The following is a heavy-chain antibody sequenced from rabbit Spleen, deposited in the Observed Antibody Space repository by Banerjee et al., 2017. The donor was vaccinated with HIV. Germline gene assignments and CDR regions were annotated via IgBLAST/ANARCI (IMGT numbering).Heavy chain of an antibody. CDR2: IYTGTTGNT. CDR1: GFSFSSSYW. V-gene: IGHV1S40*01. D-gene: IGHD1-1*01. Sequence: QSLEESGGDLVKPGASLTLTCTASGFSFSSSYWICWVRQAPGKGLEWIGCIYTGTTGNTVYATWAKGRFTISKTSSTTVTLKMTSLTAADTATCFCARADTASSGYGWNLWGQGTLVTVS. J-gene: IGHJ4*01. CDR3: ARADTASSGYGWNL.